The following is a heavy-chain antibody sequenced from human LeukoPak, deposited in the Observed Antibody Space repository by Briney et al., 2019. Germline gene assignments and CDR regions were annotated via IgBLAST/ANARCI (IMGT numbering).Heavy chain of an antibody. Sequence: GGSLRLSCAASGFTFRSYGLSWVRQAPGKGLEWVSAMSGSGNMTYYADSVKGRFTISRDNSKNMVYLQLNSLRVDDTAVYYCARADSSGSFLGDALDFWGQGTLAIVSS. CDR3: ARADSSGSFLGDALDF. CDR2: MSGSGNMT. D-gene: IGHD3-22*01. CDR1: GFTFRSYG. J-gene: IGHJ3*01. V-gene: IGHV3-23*01.